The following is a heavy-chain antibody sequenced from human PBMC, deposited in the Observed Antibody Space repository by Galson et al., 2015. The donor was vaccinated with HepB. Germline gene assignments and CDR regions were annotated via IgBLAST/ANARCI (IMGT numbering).Heavy chain of an antibody. CDR1: DSTFSSYT. J-gene: IGHJ3*02. D-gene: IGHD4/OR15-4a*01. V-gene: IGHV3-48*04. CDR2: ISTNGATI. CDR3: ATTKFGSGAYWTFDI. Sequence: SLRLSCAASDSTFSSYTMNWVRQTPGKGLLWVSSISTNGATIHYADSVKGRFTIARDNAKSTMWLQMNSLRAEDTAVYYCATTKFGSGAYWTFDIWGQGTLVTVSS.